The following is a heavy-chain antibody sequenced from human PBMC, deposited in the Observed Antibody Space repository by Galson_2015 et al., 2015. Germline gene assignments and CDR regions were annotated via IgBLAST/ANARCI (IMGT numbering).Heavy chain of an antibody. CDR2: INPNSGGT. CDR1: GGTFTGYY. J-gene: IGHJ6*02. V-gene: IGHV1-2*04. Sequence: SVKVSCKASGGTFTGYYMHWVRQAPGQGLEWMGWINPNSGGTNYAQKFQGWVTMTRDTSISTAYMELSRLRSDDTAVYYCARAMTTVTTASYYYYGMDVWGQGTTVTVSS. CDR3: ARAMTTVTTASYYYYGMDV. D-gene: IGHD4-17*01.